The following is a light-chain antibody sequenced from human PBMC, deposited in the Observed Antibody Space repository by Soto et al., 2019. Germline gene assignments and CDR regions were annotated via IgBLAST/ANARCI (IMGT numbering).Light chain of an antibody. Sequence: QSALTQPASVSGSPGQSITISCTGTSSDVGGYNYVSWYQQHPGKAPKLMIYDVSNRPSGVSNRFSGSKSGNKASLTISGLQAEDEADDYCCSYTGSSTLYVFGTGTKLTVL. J-gene: IGLJ1*01. CDR3: CSYTGSSTLYV. V-gene: IGLV2-14*01. CDR1: SSDVGGYNY. CDR2: DVS.